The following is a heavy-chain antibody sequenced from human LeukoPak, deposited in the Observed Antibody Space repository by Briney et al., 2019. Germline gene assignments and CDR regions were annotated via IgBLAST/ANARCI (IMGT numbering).Heavy chain of an antibody. CDR3: ARVGYDFWSGYCDY. J-gene: IGHJ4*02. CDR1: GGSFSGYY. CDR2: INHSGST. V-gene: IGHV4-34*01. Sequence: PSETLSLTCAVYGGSFSGYYWSWIRQPPGKGLKWIGEINHSGSTNYNPSLKSRVTISVDTSKNQFSLKLSSVTAADTAVYYCARVGYDFWSGYCDYWGQGTLVTVSS. D-gene: IGHD3-3*01.